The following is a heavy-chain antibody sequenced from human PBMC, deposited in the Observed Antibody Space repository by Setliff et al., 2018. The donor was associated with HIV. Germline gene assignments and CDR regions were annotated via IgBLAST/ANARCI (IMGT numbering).Heavy chain of an antibody. CDR2: IDPSNSNT. D-gene: IGHD4-17*01. CDR1: GYSFTSYW. CDR3: ARGFYGDYYFDY. V-gene: IGHV5-10-1*01. Sequence: PGESLKISCKGSGYSFTSYWISRVRQMPGKGLEWMGRIDPSNSNTNYSPSFQGHVTISADKSISTAYLQWSSLKASDTAMYYCARGFYGDYYFDYWGQGTLVTVSS. J-gene: IGHJ4*02.